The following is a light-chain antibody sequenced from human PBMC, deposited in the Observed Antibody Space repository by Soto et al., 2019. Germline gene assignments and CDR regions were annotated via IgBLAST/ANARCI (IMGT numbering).Light chain of an antibody. Sequence: QSALTQPASVSGSPGQSITISCTGTSSDVGGYNYVSWYQQHPGKVPKLMIYDVTNRPSVVSNRFSGSKSGNTASLTISGIQAEDEADYYCTSYTSSSTEVFGTGTKLTVL. V-gene: IGLV2-14*01. CDR1: SSDVGGYNY. J-gene: IGLJ1*01. CDR2: DVT. CDR3: TSYTSSSTEV.